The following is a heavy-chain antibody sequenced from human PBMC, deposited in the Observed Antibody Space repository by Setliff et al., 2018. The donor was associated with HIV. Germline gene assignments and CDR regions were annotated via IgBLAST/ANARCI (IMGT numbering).Heavy chain of an antibody. J-gene: IGHJ4*02. CDR1: GFTFTNYA. V-gene: IGHV1-3*03. CDR3: ARDRDSNGYQFDY. CDR2: INVDSGNT. Sequence: GASVKVSCKASGFTFTNYATRWVRQAPGQRLEWMGWINVDSGNTKYLQDLQGRVTITKDRSASTAYMEVSNLRSEDMAVYYCARDRDSNGYQFDYWGQGTLVTVSS. D-gene: IGHD3-22*01.